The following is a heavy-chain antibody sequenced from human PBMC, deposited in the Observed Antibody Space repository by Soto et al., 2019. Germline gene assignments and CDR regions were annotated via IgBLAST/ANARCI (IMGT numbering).Heavy chain of an antibody. CDR3: ARVEVFGVVISGMDV. V-gene: IGHV4-30-4*01. D-gene: IGHD3-3*01. Sequence: SETLSLTCTVFGGSVSIGDYLWSWIRQRPGKGLEWIGYIHDSGNTYYNPSLKSRVTISVDKSKNQFSLKLSSVTAADTAMYYCARVEVFGVVISGMDVWGQGTTVTVSS. J-gene: IGHJ6*02. CDR1: GGSVSIGDYL. CDR2: IHDSGNT.